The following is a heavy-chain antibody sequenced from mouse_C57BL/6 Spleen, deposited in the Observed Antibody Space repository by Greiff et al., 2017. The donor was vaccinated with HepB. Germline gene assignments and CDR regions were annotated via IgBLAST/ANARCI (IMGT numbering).Heavy chain of an antibody. V-gene: IGHV1-42*01. CDR2: INPSTGGT. Sequence: VQLQQSGPELVKPGASVKISCKASGYSFTGYYMNWVKQSPEKSLEWIGEINPSTGGTTYNQKFKVKATLTVDKSTSTAYMQLKSLTSEDSAVYFCARFPSITTVVATDYWGQGTTLTVSS. CDR3: ARFPSITTVVATDY. CDR1: GYSFTGYY. J-gene: IGHJ2*01. D-gene: IGHD1-1*01.